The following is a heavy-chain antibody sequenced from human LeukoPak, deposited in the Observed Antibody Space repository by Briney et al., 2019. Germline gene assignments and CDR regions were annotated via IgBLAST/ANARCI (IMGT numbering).Heavy chain of an antibody. Sequence: PLETLSLTCTVSGGSISSSTYYWAWIRQPPGKGLEWIATIHHSGSTYYKPSLRSGVTISVDTSRNQFSLKLSSVTVADTAVYYCARLGGYYDPPGYWGQGTLVTVSS. CDR3: ARLGGYYDPPGY. D-gene: IGHD3-22*01. CDR1: GGSISSSTYY. J-gene: IGHJ4*02. CDR2: IHHSGST. V-gene: IGHV4-39*01.